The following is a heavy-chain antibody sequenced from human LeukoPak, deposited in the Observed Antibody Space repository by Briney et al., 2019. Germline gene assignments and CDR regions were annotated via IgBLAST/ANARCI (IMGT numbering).Heavy chain of an antibody. J-gene: IGHJ6*02. D-gene: IGHD3-3*01. V-gene: IGHV7-4-1*02. Sequence: ASVKVSCKASGYTFTSYAMNWVRQAPGQGLEWMGWINTNTGNPTYAQGSTGRFVFSLDTSVSTAYLQISSLKAEDTAVYYCVSWSGYYTEYYYYYGMDVWGQGTTVTVSS. CDR2: INTNTGNP. CDR1: GYTFTSYA. CDR3: VSWSGYYTEYYYYYGMDV.